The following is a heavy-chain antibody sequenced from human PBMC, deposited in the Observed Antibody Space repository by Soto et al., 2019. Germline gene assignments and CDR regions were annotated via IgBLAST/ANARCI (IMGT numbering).Heavy chain of an antibody. CDR3: SRVEPSGWYRTLFAY. Sequence: QVQLVQSGAEVKKPGASVKVSCKASGYTFTSYGISWVRQAPGQGLEWMGWISAYNGNTNYARKVQSRVTMTTDTSTSAAYVGLRSLRSDNTAVYYGSRVEPSGWYRTLFAYWGQGTLVTVSS. CDR2: ISAYNGNT. CDR1: GYTFTSYG. V-gene: IGHV1-18*01. D-gene: IGHD6-13*01. J-gene: IGHJ4*02.